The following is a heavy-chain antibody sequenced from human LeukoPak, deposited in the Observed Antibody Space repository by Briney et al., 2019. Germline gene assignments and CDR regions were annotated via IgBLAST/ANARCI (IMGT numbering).Heavy chain of an antibody. D-gene: IGHD3-3*01. Sequence: SETLSLTCTVSGGSISSSSYYWGWIRPPPGKGLEWIGSIYYSGSTYYNPSLQSRITISVDTSKNQFSLKLSSVTAADTAVYYSASDYDFCSGYPNPYYYMDVWGKGTTVTVSS. CDR3: ASDYDFCSGYPNPYYYMDV. J-gene: IGHJ6*03. CDR1: GGSISSSSYY. V-gene: IGHV4-39*07. CDR2: IYYSGST.